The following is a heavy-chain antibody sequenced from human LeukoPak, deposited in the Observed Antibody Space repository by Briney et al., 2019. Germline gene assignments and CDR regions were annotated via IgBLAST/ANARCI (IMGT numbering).Heavy chain of an antibody. D-gene: IGHD3-10*01. J-gene: IGHJ4*02. Sequence: PGGSLRLSCAASGFTFSSYSMNWVRQAPGKGLEWVANIKPDGSEEYYVDSVKGRFTNSRDNVKNSLYLQMNSLRAEDTAVYYCAKSYYGGWGQGTLVTVSS. CDR2: IKPDGSEE. CDR3: AKSYYGG. CDR1: GFTFSSYS. V-gene: IGHV3-7*01.